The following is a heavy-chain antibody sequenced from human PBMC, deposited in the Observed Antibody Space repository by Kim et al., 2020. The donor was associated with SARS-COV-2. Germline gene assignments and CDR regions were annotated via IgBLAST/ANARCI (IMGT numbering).Heavy chain of an antibody. Sequence: SETLSLTCTVSGGSISSYYWSWIRQPPGKGLEWIGYIYYSGSTNYNPSLKSRVTISVDTSKNQFSLKLSSVTAADTAVYYCASWGPIAAAGTSYYYYYYGMDVWGQGTTVTVSS. J-gene: IGHJ6*02. CDR1: GGSISSYY. D-gene: IGHD6-13*01. CDR3: ASWGPIAAAGTSYYYYYYGMDV. CDR2: IYYSGST. V-gene: IGHV4-59*01.